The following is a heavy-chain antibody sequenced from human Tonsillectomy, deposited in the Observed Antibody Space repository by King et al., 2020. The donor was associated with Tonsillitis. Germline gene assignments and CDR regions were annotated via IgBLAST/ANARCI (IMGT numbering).Heavy chain of an antibody. CDR2: IISGSSYI. D-gene: IGHD5-24*01. CDR3: ARDPGHNNYYGMDV. CDR1: GFIFSSYT. J-gene: IGHJ6*04. V-gene: IGHV3-21*01. Sequence: VQLVESGGGLVKPGGSLRLSCAASGFIFSSYTMNWVRQAPGKGLEWVSSIISGSSYIYSADSVKGRFTISRDNAKNSLYLQMNSLRAEETAVYYCARDPGHNNYYGMDVWGKGTTVTVSS.